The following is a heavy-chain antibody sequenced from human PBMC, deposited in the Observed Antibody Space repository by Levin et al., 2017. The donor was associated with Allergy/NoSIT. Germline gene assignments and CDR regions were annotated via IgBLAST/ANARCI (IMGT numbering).Heavy chain of an antibody. D-gene: IGHD4-17*01. CDR1: GGSVSSGSYY. V-gene: IGHV4-61*01. CDR2: IYYSGST. J-gene: IGHJ6*03. Sequence: RSQTLSLTCTVSGGSVSSGSYYWSWIRQPPGKGLEWIGYIYYSGSTNYNPSLKSRVTISVDTSKNQFSLKLSSVTAADTAVYYCARTVTTHGWYYYYYMDVWGKGTTVTVSS. CDR3: ARTVTTHGWYYYYYMDV.